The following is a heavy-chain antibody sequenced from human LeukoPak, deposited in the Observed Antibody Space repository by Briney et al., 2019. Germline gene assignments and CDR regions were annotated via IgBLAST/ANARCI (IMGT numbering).Heavy chain of an antibody. D-gene: IGHD3-22*01. CDR3: ARDSSGYYDFDY. J-gene: IGHJ4*02. V-gene: IGHV3-21*01. CDR2: ISSSRSYI. Sequence: GGSLRLSCAASGFTFSRYSMNWVRQAPGKGLEWVSSISSSRSYIYYADSVKGRVTISRDNAKNSLYLQMNSLRAEDTAVYYCARDSSGYYDFDYWGQGTLVTVSS. CDR1: GFTFSRYS.